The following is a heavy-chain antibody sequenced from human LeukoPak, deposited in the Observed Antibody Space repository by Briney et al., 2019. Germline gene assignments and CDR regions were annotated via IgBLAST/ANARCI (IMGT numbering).Heavy chain of an antibody. J-gene: IGHJ4*02. V-gene: IGHV3-23*01. CDR1: GFTFSTYA. D-gene: IGHD2/OR15-2a*01. Sequence: GSLRLSCAASGFTFSTYAMGWVRQAPGKGLEWVSTISGSGGSTDYADSVKGRFTISRDNSKNTLYLQMNTLRADDTAVYFCASDRNSNNWFYYWGQGTLVTVSS. CDR3: ASDRNSNNWFYY. CDR2: ISGSGGST.